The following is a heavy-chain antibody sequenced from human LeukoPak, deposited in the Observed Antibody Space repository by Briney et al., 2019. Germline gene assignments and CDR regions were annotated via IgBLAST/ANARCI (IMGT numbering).Heavy chain of an antibody. J-gene: IGHJ4*02. CDR2: ISSSSSTI. CDR1: GFTFSSYS. Sequence: GGSLRLSCAASGFTFSSYSMNWVRQAPGKGLEWVSYISSSSSTIYYADSVKGRFTISRDNAKNSLYLQMNSLRAEDTAVYYCARVLLYSGSPNGFPFDYWGQGTLVTVSS. CDR3: ARVLLYSGSPNGFPFDY. V-gene: IGHV3-48*04. D-gene: IGHD1-26*01.